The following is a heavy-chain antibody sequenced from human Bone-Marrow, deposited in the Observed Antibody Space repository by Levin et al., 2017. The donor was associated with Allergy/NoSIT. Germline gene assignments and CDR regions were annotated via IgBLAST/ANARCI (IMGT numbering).Heavy chain of an antibody. D-gene: IGHD3-10*01. Sequence: SQTLSLTCSVSGDSISSSSYYWGWIRQPPGKGLEWIGTIFYSGNTNYNPSLKSRVTLSVDTSKNQFSLKLASVTAADTAVYYCAREDASGSFVDYWGQGTLVIVSS. CDR3: AREDASGSFVDY. CDR2: IFYSGNT. V-gene: IGHV4-39*07. J-gene: IGHJ4*02. CDR1: GDSISSSSYY.